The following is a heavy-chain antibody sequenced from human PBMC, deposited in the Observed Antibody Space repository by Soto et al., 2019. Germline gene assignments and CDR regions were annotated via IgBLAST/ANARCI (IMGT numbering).Heavy chain of an antibody. D-gene: IGHD1-1*01. Sequence: QVQLQESGPGLVKPSETLSLTCTVSGGSISNYYWSWIRQPPGKGLEWIGYISYSGSTNYNPSLKSRVTISLETSKNQFSLKQSSVTAADTAVYYCAKSWGTAGTGRYYYMDVWGKGTTVTVSS. CDR2: ISYSGST. J-gene: IGHJ6*03. V-gene: IGHV4-59*01. CDR1: GGSISNYY. CDR3: AKSWGTAGTGRYYYMDV.